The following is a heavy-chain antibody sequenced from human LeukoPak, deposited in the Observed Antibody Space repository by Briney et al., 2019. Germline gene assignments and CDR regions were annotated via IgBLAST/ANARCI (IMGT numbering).Heavy chain of an antibody. CDR2: IYYSGGT. D-gene: IGHD3-10*01. Sequence: SETLSLTCTVSGVSISSYYWSWVRQPPGKGLEWVGYIYYSGGTNLNPSLNSRVTISVDTSKNQFSLKLSSVTAADTAVYYCARGQTMVRGVIITPSYYYMDVWGKGTTVTVSS. CDR3: ARGQTMVRGVIITPSYYYMDV. CDR1: GVSISSYY. J-gene: IGHJ6*03. V-gene: IGHV4-59*01.